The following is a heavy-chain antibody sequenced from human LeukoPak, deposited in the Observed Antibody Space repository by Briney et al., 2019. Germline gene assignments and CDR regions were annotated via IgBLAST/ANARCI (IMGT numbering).Heavy chain of an antibody. J-gene: IGHJ4*02. D-gene: IGHD6-25*01. V-gene: IGHV3-30*04. CDR2: ISYDGSNK. Sequence: GALRLSCAASGFTFSSYEMNWVRQAPGKGLEWVAVISYDGSNKYYADSVKGRFTISRDNSKNTLYLQMNSLRAEDTAVYYCARDWEAAGYFDYWGQGTLVTVSS. CDR1: GFTFSSYE. CDR3: ARDWEAAGYFDY.